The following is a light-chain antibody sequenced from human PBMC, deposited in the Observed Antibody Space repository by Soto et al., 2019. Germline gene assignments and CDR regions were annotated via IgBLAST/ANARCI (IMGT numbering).Light chain of an antibody. CDR3: QQRINSPPSVP. CDR1: QIVSSSY. J-gene: IGKJ3*01. V-gene: IGKV3-11*01. Sequence: EIGLSQSAGALSLSQREIATLSCRASQIVSSSYLAWYQQKPGQAPRLLLYDASDRATGIPARFSGSGTGTDFTLTISSLKPQDFAVYYGQQRINSPPSVPFCPGTKVAIK. CDR2: DAS.